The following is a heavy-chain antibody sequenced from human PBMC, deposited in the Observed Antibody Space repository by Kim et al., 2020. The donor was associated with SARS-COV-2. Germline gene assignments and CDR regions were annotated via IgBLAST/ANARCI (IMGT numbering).Heavy chain of an antibody. CDR3: ARGGYSSSWYG. J-gene: IGHJ4*02. V-gene: IGHV4-34*01. Sequence: NYNPSLRSRVTISVDTSKNQFSLKLSSVTAADTTVYYCARGGYSSSWYGWGQGTLVTVSS. D-gene: IGHD6-13*01.